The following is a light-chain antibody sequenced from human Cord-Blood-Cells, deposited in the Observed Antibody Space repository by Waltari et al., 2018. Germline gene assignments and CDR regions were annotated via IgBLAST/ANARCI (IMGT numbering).Light chain of an antibody. CDR1: SSNVGDYHQ. CDR3: CSYAGCYTGV. J-gene: IGLJ1*01. CDR2: AVS. V-gene: IGLV2-11*01. Sequence: QSALTQPRSVSWSPRQSVTSSCTGTSSNVGDYHQDASYQQHPGKAPNLMIYAVSKRPSGVPDRFSGSKSGNAASLTISGLQAEEDADYYCCSYAGCYTGVFGSGTKVTVL.